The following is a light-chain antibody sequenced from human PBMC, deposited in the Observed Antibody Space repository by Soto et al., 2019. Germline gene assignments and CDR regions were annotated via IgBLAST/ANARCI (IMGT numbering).Light chain of an antibody. CDR3: QQYSKSPLT. Sequence: TLSLSPGERATLSCRASESVSNNYLAWYQQKPGQAPRLVIYGASSRATGIPDRFSGSGSGTDFTLTISRLEPEDFAVYYCQQYSKSPLTFGQGTKVDIK. CDR1: ESVSNNY. CDR2: GAS. J-gene: IGKJ1*01. V-gene: IGKV3-20*01.